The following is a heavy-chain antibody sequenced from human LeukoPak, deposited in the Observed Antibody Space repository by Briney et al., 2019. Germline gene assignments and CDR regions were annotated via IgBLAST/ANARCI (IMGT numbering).Heavy chain of an antibody. Sequence: SQTLSLTCTVSGGSISSYYWSWIRQPPQQGLEWIGYIYTTRTTKFNPSLKNPLTISIATSNNQFSLKLTSVTAADTDVYYCAGGYGSLDYGAKGTLVT. V-gene: IGHV4-59*01. D-gene: IGHD5-18*01. CDR2: IYTTRTT. CDR3: AGGYGSLDY. CDR1: GGSISSYY. J-gene: IGHJ4*01.